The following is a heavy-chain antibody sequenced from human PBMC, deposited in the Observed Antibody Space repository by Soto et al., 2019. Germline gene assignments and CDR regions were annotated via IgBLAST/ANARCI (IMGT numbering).Heavy chain of an antibody. D-gene: IGHD3-3*01. J-gene: IGHJ5*02. Sequence: EVQLLESGGGSVQPGGSLRLSCAASGLAPGKALEWISATSGAGDTTYYADSVKGRFTISRDNSKSTLYLQMSGLRAEDSAVYYCAKDLSPWLGFGLGHCGQGALVTVSS. CDR1: GL. CDR3: AKDLSPWLGFGLGH. CDR2: TSGAGDTT. V-gene: IGHV3-23*01.